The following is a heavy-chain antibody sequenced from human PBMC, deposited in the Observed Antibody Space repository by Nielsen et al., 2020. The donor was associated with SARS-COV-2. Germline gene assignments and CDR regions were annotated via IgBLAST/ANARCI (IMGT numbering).Heavy chain of an antibody. Sequence: SETLSLTCAVYGGSFSGYYWSWIRQPPGKGLEWIGEINHSGSTNYNPSLKSRVTISVDTSKNQFSLKLSSVTAADTAVYYCARETYYDFWSGYYGFAPWGQGTLVTVSS. CDR2: INHSGST. J-gene: IGHJ5*02. V-gene: IGHV4-34*01. CDR1: GGSFSGYY. CDR3: ARETYYDFWSGYYGFAP. D-gene: IGHD3-3*01.